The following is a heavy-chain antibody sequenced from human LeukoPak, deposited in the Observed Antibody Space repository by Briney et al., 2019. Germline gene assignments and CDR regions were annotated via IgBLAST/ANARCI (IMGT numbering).Heavy chain of an antibody. CDR3: ARVEVVPAATLSGGWVDYCYMDV. CDR2: ISYDGSNK. V-gene: IGHV3-30*04. J-gene: IGHJ6*03. D-gene: IGHD2-2*01. Sequence: GGSLRLSCAASGFTFSSYAMHWVRQAPGKGLEWVAVISYDGSNKYYADSVKGRFTISRDNSKNTLYLQMNSLRAEDTAVYYCARVEVVPAATLSGGWVDYCYMDVWGKGTTVTVSS. CDR1: GFTFSSYA.